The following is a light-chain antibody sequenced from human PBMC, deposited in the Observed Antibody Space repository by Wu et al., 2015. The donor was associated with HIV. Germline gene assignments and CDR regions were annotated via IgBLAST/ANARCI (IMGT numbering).Light chain of an antibody. CDR2: DAS. CDR3: QQYNNWPLT. CDR1: QSVNSY. Sequence: EIVLTQSPATLSLSPGERATLSCRASQSVNSYLAWYQQKPGQAPRLLIYDASNRATGIPTRFSGSGSGTDFTLTISNLEPEDFAFYYCQQYNNWPLTFGQGTKV. J-gene: IGKJ1*01. V-gene: IGKV3-11*01.